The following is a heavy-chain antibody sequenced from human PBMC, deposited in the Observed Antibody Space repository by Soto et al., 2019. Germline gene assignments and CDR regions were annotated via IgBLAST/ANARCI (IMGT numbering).Heavy chain of an antibody. Sequence: EVQLLESGGGLVQPGGSLRLSCAASGFTISSNAMYWVRQDPGKWLDWVSGISDQGDTTHYADSVKGRFTISRDTSENTLYLKLNTLSADDTAVYYCAKDTHCTCSFYDWGQGALV. CDR3: AKDTHCTCSFYD. D-gene: IGHD2-8*01. CDR2: ISDQGDTT. J-gene: IGHJ4*02. V-gene: IGHV3-23*01. CDR1: GFTISSNA.